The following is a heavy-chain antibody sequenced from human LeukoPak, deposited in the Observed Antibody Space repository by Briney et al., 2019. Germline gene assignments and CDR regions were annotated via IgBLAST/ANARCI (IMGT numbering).Heavy chain of an antibody. CDR1: GGSMSSYY. CDR3: ASGGGGLIVVVTAAPANWFDP. Sequence: SETLSLTCTVSGGSMSSYYWSWIRQPPGKGLEWIGYIYYSGSTNYNPSLKSRVTISVDTSKNQFSLKLSSVTAADTAVYYCASGGGGLIVVVTAAPANWFDPWGQGTLVTVSS. V-gene: IGHV4-59*08. D-gene: IGHD2-21*02. CDR2: IYYSGST. J-gene: IGHJ5*02.